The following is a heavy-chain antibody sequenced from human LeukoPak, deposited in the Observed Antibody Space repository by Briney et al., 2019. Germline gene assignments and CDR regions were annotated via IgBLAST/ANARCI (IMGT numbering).Heavy chain of an antibody. CDR3: ARVGEGGGAFDI. CDR2: IKQDGSEK. J-gene: IGHJ3*02. Sequence: GGSLRLSCAASGFTFSSYWMSWVRQAPGKGLEWVANIKQDGSEKYYLDSVRGRFTIPRDNAKNSLYLQMNCLRAEDTAVYYCARVGEGGGAFDIWGQGTMVTVSS. V-gene: IGHV3-7*04. D-gene: IGHD3-16*01. CDR1: GFTFSSYW.